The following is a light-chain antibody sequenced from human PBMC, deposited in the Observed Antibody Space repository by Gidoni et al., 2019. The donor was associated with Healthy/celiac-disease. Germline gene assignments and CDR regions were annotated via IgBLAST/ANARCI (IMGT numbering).Light chain of an antibody. V-gene: IGKV1-39*01. Sequence: IQLTEPPSSLSASVGDRVTITCRASQSISSYLYWYQQKPGKAPKLLIYDASSLQSGVPSRFSGSGSGTEFTLTISSLQPEDFATYYCQQSYSTPYTFXEXTKLEIK. CDR3: QQSYSTPYT. CDR2: DAS. J-gene: IGKJ2*01. CDR1: QSISSY.